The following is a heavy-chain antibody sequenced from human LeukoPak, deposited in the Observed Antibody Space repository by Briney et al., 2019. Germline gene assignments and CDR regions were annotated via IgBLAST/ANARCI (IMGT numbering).Heavy chain of an antibody. J-gene: IGHJ4*02. V-gene: IGHV1-2*02. CDR3: APYYYDSSGYYSGY. D-gene: IGHD3-22*01. CDR2: INPNSGGT. CDR1: GGTFSGYV. Sequence: ASVKVSCKASGGTFSGYVISWVRQAPGQGLEWMGWINPNSGGTNYAQKFQGRVTMTRDTSISTAYMELSRLRSDDTAVYYCAPYYYDSSGYYSGYWGQGTLVTVSS.